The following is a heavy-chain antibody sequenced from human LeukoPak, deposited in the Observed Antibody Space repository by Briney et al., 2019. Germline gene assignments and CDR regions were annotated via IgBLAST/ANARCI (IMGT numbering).Heavy chain of an antibody. J-gene: IGHJ5*02. Sequence: GGSLRLSCAASGFTFSNYGIHWVRQAPGKGLEWVAIIWHDGSNKHYVDSVKGRFTISRDNSKNTLYLQMNSLRAEDTAVYYCAKDPTYYDTWFDPWGQGTLVTVSS. CDR1: GFTFSNYG. CDR2: IWHDGSNK. V-gene: IGHV3-33*06. D-gene: IGHD3-3*01. CDR3: AKDPTYYDTWFDP.